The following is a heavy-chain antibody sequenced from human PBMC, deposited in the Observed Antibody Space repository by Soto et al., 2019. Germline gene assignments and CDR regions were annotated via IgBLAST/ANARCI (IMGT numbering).Heavy chain of an antibody. V-gene: IGHV4-34*01. J-gene: IGHJ4*02. D-gene: IGHD3-22*01. CDR3: ARDDYDSSGYFDY. CDR1: GGSFSGYY. CDR2: INHSGST. Sequence: SETLSLTCAVYGGSFSGYYWSWIRQPPGKGLEWIGEINHSGSTNYNPSLKSRVTISVDTSKNQFSLKLSSVTAADTAVYYCARDDYDSSGYFDYWGQGTLVTVSS.